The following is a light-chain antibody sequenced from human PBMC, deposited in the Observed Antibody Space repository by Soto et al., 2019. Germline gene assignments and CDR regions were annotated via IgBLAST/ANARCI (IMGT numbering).Light chain of an antibody. Sequence: DIVLTQSPGTLSLSPGERATLSCRASQTLSPNYLAWCQQKPGHPPRLLIYGSSNRATGIPDRFSGSGSGTDSTLTISRLEPEDFAVYYCQQYGSSGTFGQGTKVDIK. CDR1: QTLSPNY. V-gene: IGKV3-20*01. CDR2: GSS. J-gene: IGKJ1*01. CDR3: QQYGSSGT.